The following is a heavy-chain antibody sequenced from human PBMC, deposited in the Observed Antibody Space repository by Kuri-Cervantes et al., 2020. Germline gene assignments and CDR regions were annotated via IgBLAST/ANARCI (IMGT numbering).Heavy chain of an antibody. V-gene: IGHV4-34*01. CDR1: GGSFSGYY. Sequence: SETLSLTCAVYGGSFSGYYWSWIRQPPEKGLEWIGEINHSGSTNYNPSLKSRVTISVDTSKNQFSLKLSSVTAADTAVYYCARANDCSSTSCKTTWYFDLWGRGTLVTVSS. CDR3: ARANDCSSTSCKTTWYFDL. J-gene: IGHJ2*01. CDR2: INHSGST. D-gene: IGHD2-2*01.